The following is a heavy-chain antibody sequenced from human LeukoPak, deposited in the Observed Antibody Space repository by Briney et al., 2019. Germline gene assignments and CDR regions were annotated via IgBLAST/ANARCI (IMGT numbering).Heavy chain of an antibody. Sequence: GGSLRLSCAASGFTFSSYWMNWVRQAPGKGLEWVSILYHGGSTYYADSVKGRFSISRDTSKNTLYLQMNSLRVEDTAVYYCATRRFGELTYWGQGTLVTVSS. J-gene: IGHJ4*02. D-gene: IGHD3-10*01. CDR1: GFTFSSYW. CDR3: ATRRFGELTY. CDR2: LYHGGST. V-gene: IGHV3-66*01.